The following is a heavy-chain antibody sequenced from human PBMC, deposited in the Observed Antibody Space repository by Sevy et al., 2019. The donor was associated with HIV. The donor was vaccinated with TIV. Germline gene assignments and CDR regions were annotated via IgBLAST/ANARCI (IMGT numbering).Heavy chain of an antibody. D-gene: IGHD3-22*01. Sequence: GGSLRLSCAASGFTVGSNYMSWVHQAPGKGLEWVSIIYSGVTTSYADSVKGRFTISRDNSKNTLYLKMNSLRAEDTAVYYCARVSVYYYDSSGYYTTGNAFDIWGQGTMVTVSS. J-gene: IGHJ3*02. CDR3: ARVSVYYYDSSGYYTTGNAFDI. CDR2: IYSGVTT. V-gene: IGHV3-53*01. CDR1: GFTVGSNY.